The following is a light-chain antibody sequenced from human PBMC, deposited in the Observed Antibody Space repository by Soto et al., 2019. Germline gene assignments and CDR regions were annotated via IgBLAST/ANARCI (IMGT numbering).Light chain of an antibody. Sequence: IVLTQSPGTLSLSPGERATLSCRASQSVSSSYLAWYQQKPGQAPRLLINGASSRATGIPDRFSGSGSGTDFTLTISRLEPEDFAVYYCQQYGPSPPSTLAQGTRLEIK. V-gene: IGKV3-20*01. CDR1: QSVSSSY. CDR3: QQYGPSPPST. CDR2: GAS. J-gene: IGKJ5*01.